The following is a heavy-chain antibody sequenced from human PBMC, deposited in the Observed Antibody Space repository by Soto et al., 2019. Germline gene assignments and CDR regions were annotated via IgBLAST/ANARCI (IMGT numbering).Heavy chain of an antibody. J-gene: IGHJ4*02. CDR1: GYTFTNYY. V-gene: IGHV1-46*01. D-gene: IGHD6-13*01. CDR2: INPTSGST. Sequence: QVQLVQSGAEVKKPGASVKVSCKASGYTFTNYYIHWVRQAPGQGLEWMGIINPTSGSTNYAQQFQGRVTLTYDTSTTTVYMELSGLRSEDTAVLYCARDLAAGDHWGQGTLVTVSS. CDR3: ARDLAAGDH.